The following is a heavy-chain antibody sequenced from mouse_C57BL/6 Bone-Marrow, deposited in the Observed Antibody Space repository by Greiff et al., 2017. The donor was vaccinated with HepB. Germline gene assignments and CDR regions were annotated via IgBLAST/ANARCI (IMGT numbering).Heavy chain of an antibody. CDR1: GYTFTSYW. J-gene: IGHJ4*01. Sequence: VQLQQPGAELVKPGASVKLSCKASGYTFTSYWMHWVKQRPGRGPEWIGRIAPNSCGTKYNEKCKSKATLNVDKPSSPAYMQLSSLTSEESAVYYCARWVDCSYAMDYWGKGTSVTVSS. V-gene: IGHV1-72*01. CDR3: ARWVDCSYAMDY. CDR2: IAPNSCGT. D-gene: IGHD1-1*01.